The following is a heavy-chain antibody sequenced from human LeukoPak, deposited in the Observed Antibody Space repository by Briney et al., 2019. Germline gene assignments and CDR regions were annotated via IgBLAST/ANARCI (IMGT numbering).Heavy chain of an antibody. Sequence: GGSLRLSCATSGFTFSSYGMHWVRQAPGKGLEWVAFIRYDGSNKYYADSVKGRFTISRDNSKNTLYLQMNSLRAEDTAVYYCAKGTIVAIDYWGQGTLVTVSS. CDR1: GFTFSSYG. CDR2: IRYDGSNK. J-gene: IGHJ4*02. CDR3: AKGTIVAIDY. V-gene: IGHV3-30*02. D-gene: IGHD5-12*01.